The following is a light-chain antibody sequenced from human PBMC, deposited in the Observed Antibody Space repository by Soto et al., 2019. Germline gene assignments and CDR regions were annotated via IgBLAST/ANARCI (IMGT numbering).Light chain of an antibody. CDR3: QQYNSYPWS. CDR2: KAS. J-gene: IGKJ1*01. CDR1: QSISNW. Sequence: DFQMTQSPSTLSASVGDRVGITCLASQSISNWLAWYQQKPGKAPKLLIYKASSLESGVPSRFSGSGSGTEFTLTVSSLQPDDFATYYCQQYNSYPWSFGQGTKVEIK. V-gene: IGKV1-5*03.